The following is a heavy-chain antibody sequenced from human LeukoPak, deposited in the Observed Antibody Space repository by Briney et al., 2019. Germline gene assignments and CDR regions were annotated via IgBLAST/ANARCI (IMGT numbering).Heavy chain of an antibody. Sequence: ESLKISCKGPGYTFTTLWIAWVRHMPGKGLDWMGIISPGDSDIKYSTSFEGQVTISADKSISPAYLQWSSLKAADTAMYYCARLIQGGYGGYWGQGTLVTVSS. CDR1: GYTFTTLW. CDR2: ISPGDSDI. CDR3: ARLIQGGYGGY. D-gene: IGHD4-23*01. V-gene: IGHV5-51*01. J-gene: IGHJ4*02.